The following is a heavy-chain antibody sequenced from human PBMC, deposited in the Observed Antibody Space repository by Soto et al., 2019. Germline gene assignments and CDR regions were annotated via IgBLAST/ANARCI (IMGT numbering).Heavy chain of an antibody. Sequence: PSETLSLTCTVSGGSISSYYWSWIRQPAGKGLEWIGRIYTSGSTNYNPSLKGRVTMSVDTSKNQFSLKLSSVTAADTAVYYCARAFDSYGSVIAFDYWGQGTLVTVSS. CDR1: GGSISSYY. J-gene: IGHJ4*02. V-gene: IGHV4-4*07. CDR3: ARAFDSYGSVIAFDY. D-gene: IGHD5-18*01. CDR2: IYTSGST.